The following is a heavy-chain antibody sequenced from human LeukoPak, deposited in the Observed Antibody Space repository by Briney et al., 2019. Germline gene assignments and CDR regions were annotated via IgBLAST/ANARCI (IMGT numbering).Heavy chain of an antibody. CDR1: GYTFTGYY. CDR3: ARGLITMVRGAWECNWFDP. V-gene: IGHV1-2*06. Sequence: VASVKVSCEASGYTFTGYYMHWVRQAPGQGLEWIGRINPNSGGTNYAQEFQGRATMTRDTSISTAYMELSRLRSDDTAVYYCARGLITMVRGAWECNWFDPWGQGTLVTVSS. J-gene: IGHJ5*02. D-gene: IGHD3-10*01. CDR2: INPNSGGT.